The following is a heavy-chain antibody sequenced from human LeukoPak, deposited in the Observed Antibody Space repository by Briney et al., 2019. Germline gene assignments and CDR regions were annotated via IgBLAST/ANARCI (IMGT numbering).Heavy chain of an antibody. CDR2: ISWNSGSI. Sequence: GGSLRLSCAASGLTFSRHAMHWVRQAPGKGLEWVSGISWNSGSIGYADSVKGRFTISRDNAKNSLYLQMNSLRAEDTAVYYCARDRVGATDYFDYWGQGTLVTVSS. J-gene: IGHJ4*02. CDR3: ARDRVGATDYFDY. D-gene: IGHD1-26*01. V-gene: IGHV3-9*01. CDR1: GLTFSRHA.